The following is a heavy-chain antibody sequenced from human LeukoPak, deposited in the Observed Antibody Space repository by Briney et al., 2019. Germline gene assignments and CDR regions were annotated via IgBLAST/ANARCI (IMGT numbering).Heavy chain of an antibody. Sequence: GASGKVSCKVSGSTLSDLSIHWVRQAPGNGLEYVGGSVPEDGETFHAQNFQGRVTMTEDTSIDQAYMELRSLRSEDTAVYYCVTDRARLFWYFDLWGRGTLVTVSS. CDR3: VTDRARLFWYFDL. CDR1: GSTLSDLS. D-gene: IGHD2-21*02. J-gene: IGHJ2*01. V-gene: IGHV1-24*01. CDR2: SVPEDGET.